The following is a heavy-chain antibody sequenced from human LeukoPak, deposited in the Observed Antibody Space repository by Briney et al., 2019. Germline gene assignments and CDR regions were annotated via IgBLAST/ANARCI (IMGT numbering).Heavy chain of an antibody. CDR2: IYSTGST. V-gene: IGHV4-59*08. J-gene: IGHJ4*02. Sequence: PSEALSLTCTVSGDSINNYYWTWIRQPPGKGLEWIGYIYSTGSTSYNPSLKSRVSISLDTSKNQFSLKLNSVTAADTATYFCARHLTSSAFVATSNFDYWGQGTLVTVSS. CDR1: GDSINNYY. CDR3: ARHLTSSAFVATSNFDY. D-gene: IGHD5-12*01.